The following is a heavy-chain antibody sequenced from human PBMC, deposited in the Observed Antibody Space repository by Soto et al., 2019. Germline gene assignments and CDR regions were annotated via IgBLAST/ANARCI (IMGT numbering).Heavy chain of an antibody. D-gene: IGHD6-19*01. V-gene: IGHV1-46*01. CDR3: ASSPSIAVAGAPDAFEI. J-gene: IGHJ3*02. CDR2: INPSGGTT. CDR1: GYTDTSYY. Sequence: QVHLVQSGAEVKKPGASVKVSCKASGYTDTSYYIHWVRQAPGQGLEWMGIINPSGGTTSYAQKFKGRVTMTRDTSTSTVYMELSSLRSEDTAVYYCASSPSIAVAGAPDAFEIWGQGTMVTVSS.